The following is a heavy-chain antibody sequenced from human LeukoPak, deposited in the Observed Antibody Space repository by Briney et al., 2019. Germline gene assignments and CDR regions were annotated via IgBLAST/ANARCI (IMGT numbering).Heavy chain of an antibody. D-gene: IGHD3-22*01. Sequence: GGSLRLSCAASGFAFNKYWMHWVRQTPGKGLVWVSRINGDGSTTSYADSVKGGFTISRDNGKNTLYLQMSSLRAEDTAVYYCATGNYYDSRGYYTFGHWGQGTLVTVSS. J-gene: IGHJ4*02. V-gene: IGHV3-74*01. CDR3: ATGNYYDSRGYYTFGH. CDR2: INGDGSTT. CDR1: GFAFNKYW.